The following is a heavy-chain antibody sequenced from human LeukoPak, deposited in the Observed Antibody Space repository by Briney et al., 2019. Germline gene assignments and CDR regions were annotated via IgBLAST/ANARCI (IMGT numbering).Heavy chain of an antibody. D-gene: IGHD3-3*01. CDR1: GVSISSGSYY. CDR3: AREVYDIWSGLTLRQEVYYGMDV. Sequence: SETLSLTCTVSGVSISSGSYYWSWSRQPAGKGLEWIGRVYTSGSTNYNPSLNSRVTISVDSSKNQFSLKLSSVTAADTAVYYCAREVYDIWSGLTLRQEVYYGMDVWGQGTTVTVSS. CDR2: VYTSGST. V-gene: IGHV4-61*02. J-gene: IGHJ6*02.